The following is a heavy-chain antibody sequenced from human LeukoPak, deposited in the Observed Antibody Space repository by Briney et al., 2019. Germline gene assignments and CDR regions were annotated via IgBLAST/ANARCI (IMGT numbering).Heavy chain of an antibody. CDR3: AKDGDRLLWFGELPDY. D-gene: IGHD3-10*01. Sequence: GGSLRLSCAASGFTFSSYGMHWVRQAPGKGLEWVAFIRYDGSNKYYADSVKGRFTISRDNSKNTLYLQMNSLRAEDTAVYYCAKDGDRLLWFGELPDYWGQGTLVTVSS. V-gene: IGHV3-30*02. CDR1: GFTFSSYG. J-gene: IGHJ4*02. CDR2: IRYDGSNK.